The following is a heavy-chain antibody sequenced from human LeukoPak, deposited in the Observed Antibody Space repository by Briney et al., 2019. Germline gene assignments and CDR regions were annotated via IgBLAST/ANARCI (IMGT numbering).Heavy chain of an antibody. CDR2: INPNSGGT. CDR1: GGTFSSYD. V-gene: IGHV1-2*02. CDR3: ARGYRAYYLPIDY. D-gene: IGHD3-22*01. Sequence: ASVKVSCKASGGTFSSYDISWVRQAPGQGLEWMGWINPNSGGTNYAQKFQGRVTMTRDTSISTAYMELSRLRSDDTAVYYCARGYRAYYLPIDYWGQGTLVTVSS. J-gene: IGHJ4*02.